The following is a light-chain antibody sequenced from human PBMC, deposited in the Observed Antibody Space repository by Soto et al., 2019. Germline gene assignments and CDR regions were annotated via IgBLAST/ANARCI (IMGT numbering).Light chain of an antibody. CDR1: QGISNY. J-gene: IGKJ4*01. CDR2: AAS. Sequence: DIQMTQSPSSLSASVGDRVTITCRASQGISNYLAWYQQKPRKVPDLLIYAASTLQSGAPSRFSGSGSGTDFSLTISSLQPEDVATYYCHKYNHAPTFGGGTKVEIK. CDR3: HKYNHAPT. V-gene: IGKV1-27*01.